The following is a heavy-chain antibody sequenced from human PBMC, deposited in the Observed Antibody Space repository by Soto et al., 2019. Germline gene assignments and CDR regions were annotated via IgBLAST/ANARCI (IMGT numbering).Heavy chain of an antibody. Sequence: ASVKVSCKASGGTFSSYAISWVRQAPGQGLEWMGWINAYNGNTNYAQKLQGRVTMTTDTSTTTAYMELRSLRSDDTAVYYCAREGSSGRLGFDYWGQGTLVTVSS. D-gene: IGHD6-19*01. CDR2: INAYNGNT. CDR1: GGTFSSYA. V-gene: IGHV1-18*01. J-gene: IGHJ4*02. CDR3: AREGSSGRLGFDY.